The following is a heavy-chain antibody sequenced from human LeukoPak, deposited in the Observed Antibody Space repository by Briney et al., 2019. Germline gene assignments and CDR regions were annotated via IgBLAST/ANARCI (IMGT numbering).Heavy chain of an antibody. Sequence: ASVKVSCKASGYSFNSQGMNWVRQAPGQGLEWMGGIIPIFGTANYAQKFQGRVTITADESTSTAYMELSSLRSEDTAVYYCARETFKPYSSGYDYWAQGTLVTVSS. CDR2: IIPIFGTA. D-gene: IGHD6-19*01. CDR3: ARETFKPYSSGYDY. V-gene: IGHV1-69*13. J-gene: IGHJ4*02. CDR1: GYSFNSQG.